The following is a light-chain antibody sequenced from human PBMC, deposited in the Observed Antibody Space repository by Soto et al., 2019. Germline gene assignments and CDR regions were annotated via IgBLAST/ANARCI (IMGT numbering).Light chain of an antibody. J-gene: IGKJ1*01. CDR3: QQYDNWPPWT. V-gene: IGKV3-15*01. Sequence: EVVLTQSPATLSVSPGEGVTLSCRASQSVRSNLAWYQQKPGQAPRLLIYDSSTRATGIPARFSGSGSGTEFTLTISSLQSEDFALYYCQQYDNWPPWTFGQGTKVDIK. CDR2: DSS. CDR1: QSVRSN.